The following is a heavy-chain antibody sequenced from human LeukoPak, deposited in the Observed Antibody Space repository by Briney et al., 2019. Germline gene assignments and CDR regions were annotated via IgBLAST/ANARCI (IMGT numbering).Heavy chain of an antibody. D-gene: IGHD4-17*01. CDR3: ASTTGMTTGY. V-gene: IGHV3-21*01. CDR2: ISSSSSYI. CDR1: GFTFSSYS. J-gene: IGHJ4*02. Sequence: GGSLRLSCAASGFTFSSYSMNWVRQAPGKGLEWVSSISSSSSYIYYADSVKSRFTISRDNAKNSLYLQMNSLRAEDTAVYYCASTTGMTTGYWGQGTLVTVSS.